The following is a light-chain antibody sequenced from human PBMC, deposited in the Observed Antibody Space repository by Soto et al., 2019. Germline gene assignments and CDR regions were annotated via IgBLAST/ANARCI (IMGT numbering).Light chain of an antibody. Sequence: DIQMTQSPSFVSASVGDRVTISCRASQGITTWLAWYQQKPGKAPKLLIYAAYTLQGGVQSRFSGSGSGTEFTLTISSLQPEDFATYYCKQATSFPRTFGQGTKVDIK. CDR1: QGITTW. CDR2: AAY. CDR3: KQATSFPRT. V-gene: IGKV1-12*01. J-gene: IGKJ1*01.